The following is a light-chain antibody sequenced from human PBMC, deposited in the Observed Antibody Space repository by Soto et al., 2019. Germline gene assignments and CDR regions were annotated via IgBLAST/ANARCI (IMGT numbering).Light chain of an antibody. CDR2: AAS. V-gene: IGKV1-39*01. CDR3: QQSYSTPVT. J-gene: IGKJ1*01. CDR1: QSIGSY. Sequence: DIQMTQSPPSLSASVGDRVTITCRASQSIGSYLNWYHQKSGKAPKLLIYAASTLQSGVASRFSGSGSGTDFTLTISSLQPEDFATYYCQQSYSTPVTFGQGTKVEVK.